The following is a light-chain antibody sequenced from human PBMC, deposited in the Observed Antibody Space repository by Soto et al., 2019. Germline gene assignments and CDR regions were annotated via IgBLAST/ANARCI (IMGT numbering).Light chain of an antibody. CDR3: SSHSNITPYV. J-gene: IGLJ1*01. CDR1: SRDVGAYNY. V-gene: IGLV2-14*01. Sequence: QSVLNQPASVSGSHGHSITISSTETSRDVGAYNYVSWYQQHPGKAPKLMVYDVTNRPSGVSDRFSGSKSGNTASLTISGLQAEDEADYFCSSHSNITPYVFGTGTKVTVL. CDR2: DVT.